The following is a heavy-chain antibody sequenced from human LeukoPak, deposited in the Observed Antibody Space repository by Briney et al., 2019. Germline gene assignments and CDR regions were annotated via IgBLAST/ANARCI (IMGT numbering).Heavy chain of an antibody. CDR1: GFTFSSYA. CDR2: ISGSGGST. CDR3: AKPQAIGYCSGGSCYPPPIDY. D-gene: IGHD2-15*01. Sequence: GGSLRLSCAASGFTFSSYAMSWVRQAPGKGLEWVSAISGSGGSTYYADSVKGRFTISRDNSKNTLYLQMNSLRAEDTAVYYCAKPQAIGYCSGGSCYPPPIDYWGQGTLVTVSS. V-gene: IGHV3-23*01. J-gene: IGHJ4*02.